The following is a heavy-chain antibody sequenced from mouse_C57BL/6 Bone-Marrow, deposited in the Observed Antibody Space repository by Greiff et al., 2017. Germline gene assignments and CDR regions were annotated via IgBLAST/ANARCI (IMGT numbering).Heavy chain of an antibody. D-gene: IGHD1-1*02. CDR3: ARLPGWFDV. J-gene: IGHJ1*03. CDR1: GYTFTSYG. V-gene: IGHV1-81*01. Sequence: LLESGAELARPGASVKLSCKASGYTFTSYGISWVKQRPGQGLEWIGEIYPRSGNTNYNEKFKGKATLTADQSSSTAYLELRSLTSEDAAFYFSARLPGWFDVWGTGTTVTVSS. CDR2: IYPRSGNT.